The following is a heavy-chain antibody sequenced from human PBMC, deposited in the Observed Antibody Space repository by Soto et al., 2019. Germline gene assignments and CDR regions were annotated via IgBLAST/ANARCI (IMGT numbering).Heavy chain of an antibody. J-gene: IGHJ4*02. V-gene: IGHV1-69*13. D-gene: IGHD1-7*01. Sequence: SVKVSCKASGGTFSSYAISWVRQAPGQGLEWMGGIIPIFGTANYAQKFQGRVTITADESTSTAYMELSSLRSEDTAVYYCARGDRITGTTLLAYYFDYWGQGTLVTVSS. CDR2: IIPIFGTA. CDR1: GGTFSSYA. CDR3: ARGDRITGTTLLAYYFDY.